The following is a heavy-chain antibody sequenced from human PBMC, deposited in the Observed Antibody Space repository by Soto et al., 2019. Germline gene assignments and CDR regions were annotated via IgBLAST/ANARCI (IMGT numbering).Heavy chain of an antibody. Sequence: QVQLVGXXXGXVQPGXSXXXSXAASGFTFSSYAMHWVRQAPGKGLEWVAVIAYDGRNKYYADSVKGRFTISRDNSKNTLYLQMNSLRIEDTAVYYCARELERVFDYWGQGTLVTVSS. CDR1: GFTFSSYA. CDR3: ARELERVFDY. V-gene: IGHV3-30*04. J-gene: IGHJ4*02. CDR2: IAYDGRNK. D-gene: IGHD1-1*01.